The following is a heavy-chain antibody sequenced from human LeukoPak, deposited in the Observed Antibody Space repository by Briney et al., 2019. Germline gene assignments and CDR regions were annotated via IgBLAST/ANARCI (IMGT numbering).Heavy chain of an antibody. Sequence: PGGSLRLSCALSGFTFDNFAMTWVRQAPGKGLEWVSEITGSGGSTYYAVCVKARFTISRDNSKNTLYLQMNSLRPEDTAIYYCARELFDFDYWGQGTLVTVSS. CDR1: GFTFDNFA. J-gene: IGHJ4*02. CDR3: ARELFDFDY. V-gene: IGHV3-23*01. D-gene: IGHD3-10*01. CDR2: ITGSGGST.